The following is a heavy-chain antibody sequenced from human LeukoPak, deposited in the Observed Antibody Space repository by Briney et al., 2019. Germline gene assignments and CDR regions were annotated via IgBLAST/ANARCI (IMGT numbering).Heavy chain of an antibody. Sequence: SGGSLRLSCAASGFTFSNYTMNWVRQAPGKGLEWVSSISSGSSYIYYADSLKGRFTISRDNAKNSLYLQMNSLRAEDTAVYYCATLPHMYGGSSTHYFYYGMDVWGQGTTVTVSS. CDR3: ATLPHMYGGSSTHYFYYGMDV. CDR1: GFTFSNYT. D-gene: IGHD6-13*01. J-gene: IGHJ6*02. CDR2: ISSGSSYI. V-gene: IGHV3-21*01.